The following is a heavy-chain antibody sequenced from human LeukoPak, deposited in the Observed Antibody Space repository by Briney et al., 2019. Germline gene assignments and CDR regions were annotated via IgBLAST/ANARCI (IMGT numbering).Heavy chain of an antibody. CDR3: AKEGRSYDSSGYYSFDY. J-gene: IGHJ4*02. CDR1: GFTFSSYA. V-gene: IGHV3-23*01. CDR2: ISGRGGST. D-gene: IGHD3-22*01. Sequence: GGSLILSFAASGFTFSSYAMSSVRQAPGKGLEWASAISGRGGSTYYAASVKGRFAISRHNSKNTLYLQMNSLRAEDTAVYYCAKEGRSYDSSGYYSFDYWGQGTLVTVSS.